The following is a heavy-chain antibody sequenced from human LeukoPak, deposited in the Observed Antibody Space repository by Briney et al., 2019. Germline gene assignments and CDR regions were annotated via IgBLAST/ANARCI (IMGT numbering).Heavy chain of an antibody. D-gene: IGHD3-3*01. CDR3: AKDNGVEWLFLGDAFDI. V-gene: IGHV3-21*04. CDR2: ISSSSSYI. J-gene: IGHJ3*02. CDR1: GFTFSSYS. Sequence: PGGSLRLSCAASGFTFSSYSMNWVRQAPGKGLEWVSSISSSSSYIYYADSVKGRFTISRDNAKNSLYLQMNSLRAEDTALYYCAKDNGVEWLFLGDAFDIWGQGTMVTVSS.